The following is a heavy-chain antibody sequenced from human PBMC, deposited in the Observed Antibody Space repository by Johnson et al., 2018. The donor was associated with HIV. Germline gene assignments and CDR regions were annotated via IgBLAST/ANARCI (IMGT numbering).Heavy chain of an antibody. CDR2: ISSSGGTT. CDR1: GFKFDDNY. J-gene: IGHJ3*01. V-gene: IGHV3-11*04. Sequence: QVQLVESGGALVKPGGSLRLSCAASGFKFDDNYMAWIRQSPGKGLEWVSYISSSGGTTHNADSVKGRFAISRNNADNSLYLQMNSLRPEDTAVYYCARDGRDLVTRGSFDVWGQGTVVTVSS. D-gene: IGHD5-18*01. CDR3: ARDGRDLVTRGSFDV.